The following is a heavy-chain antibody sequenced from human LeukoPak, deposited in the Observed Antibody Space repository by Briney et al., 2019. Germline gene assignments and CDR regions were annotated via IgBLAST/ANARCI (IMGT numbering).Heavy chain of an antibody. CDR1: GFTFTNAW. V-gene: IGHV3-15*01. CDR2: IKSKTDGGTT. J-gene: IGHJ4*02. Sequence: GGSLRLSCAASGFTFTNAWVSWVRQAPGKGLEWVGRIKSKTDGGTTDYAAPVKGRFTISRDDSKNTLYLQMNSLKTEDTAVYYCTTVHYGDYVFDYWGQGTLVTVSS. CDR3: TTVHYGDYVFDY. D-gene: IGHD4-17*01.